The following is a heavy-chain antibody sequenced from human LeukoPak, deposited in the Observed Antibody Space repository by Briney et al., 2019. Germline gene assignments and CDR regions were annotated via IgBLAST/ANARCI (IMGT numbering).Heavy chain of an antibody. D-gene: IGHD3-3*01. V-gene: IGHV3-9*01. CDR1: GFTFDDYA. Sequence: GGSLRLSCAASGFTFDDYAMHWVRQVPGKGLEWVSSIDWNSYSIGYADSVKGRFTISRDNAKNTLYLQMNSLRAEDTAVYYCARGYDGSENDAFDIWGQGTMVTVSS. J-gene: IGHJ3*02. CDR3: ARGYDGSENDAFDI. CDR2: IDWNSYSI.